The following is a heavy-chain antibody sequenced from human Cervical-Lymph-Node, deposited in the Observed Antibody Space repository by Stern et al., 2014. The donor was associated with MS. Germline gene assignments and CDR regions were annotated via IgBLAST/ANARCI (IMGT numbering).Heavy chain of an antibody. CDR1: GYRFTNNW. V-gene: IGHV5-51*03. D-gene: IGHD5-24*01. CDR3: ARRGHGYMGIDY. CDR2: IYPGDSET. Sequence: EVQLVESGAEVKKPGESLRISCEVSGYRFTNNWIGWVRQMPGQGLEWMGIIYPGDSETRYSPSFQGQVTILVDKSNTTTYLHWSSLKTSDTAIYYCARRGHGYMGIDYWGQGTLVSVSS. J-gene: IGHJ4*02.